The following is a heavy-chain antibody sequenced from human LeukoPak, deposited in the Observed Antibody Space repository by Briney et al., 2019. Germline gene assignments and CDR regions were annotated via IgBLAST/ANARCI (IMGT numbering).Heavy chain of an antibody. J-gene: IGHJ4*02. Sequence: PVGALGLSLVAPGCPFNTHTLNWVPQAPGEGLGGGSFISSASTYIYSADSVRGRFPISRDNAKNSLYLQMNSLRAEDTAVYYCARDTDGYSYGLNYFDYWGQGTLVTVSS. CDR2: ISSASTYI. CDR3: ARDTDGYSYGLNYFDY. V-gene: IGHV3-21*01. D-gene: IGHD5-18*01. CDR1: GCPFNTHT.